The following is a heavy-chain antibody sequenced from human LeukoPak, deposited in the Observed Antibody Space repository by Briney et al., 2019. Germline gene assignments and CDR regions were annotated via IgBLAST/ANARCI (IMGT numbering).Heavy chain of an antibody. J-gene: IGHJ3*02. CDR2: IIPIFGTA. V-gene: IGHV1-69*01. Sequence: SVKVSCKASGGTFSSYAISWVRQAPGQGLEWMGGIIPIFGTANYAQKFQGRVTITADESTSTAYMELSSLRSDDTGVYYCARGISAVLDAFDIWGQGTMVTVSS. CDR3: ARGISAVLDAFDI. D-gene: IGHD2-15*01. CDR1: GGTFSSYA.